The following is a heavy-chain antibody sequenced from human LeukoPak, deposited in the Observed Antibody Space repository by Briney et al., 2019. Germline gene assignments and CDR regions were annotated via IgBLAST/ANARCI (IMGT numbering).Heavy chain of an antibody. CDR3: ARDRVTMVRGVSYYFDY. J-gene: IGHJ4*02. CDR1: GFTFSSYW. D-gene: IGHD3-10*01. V-gene: IGHV3-74*01. Sequence: PGGSLRLSCAASGFTFSSYWMHWVRQAPGKGLVWVSRIKSDGSGTSYADSVKGRFTISRDNAKNSLYLQMNSLRAEDTAVYYCARDRVTMVRGVSYYFDYWGQGTLVTVSS. CDR2: IKSDGSGT.